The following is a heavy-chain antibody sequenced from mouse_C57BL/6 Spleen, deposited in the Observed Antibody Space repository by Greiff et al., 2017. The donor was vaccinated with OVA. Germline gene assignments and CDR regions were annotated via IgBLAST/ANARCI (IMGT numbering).Heavy chain of an antibody. J-gene: IGHJ1*03. CDR3: ARQGTTVVGDWYFDV. CDR2: ISSGGSYT. Sequence: EVQVVESGGDLVKPGGSLKLSCAASGFTFSSYGMSWVRQTPDKRLEWVATISSGGSYTYYPDSVKGRFTISRDNAKNTLYLQMSSLKSEDTAMYYCARQGTTVVGDWYFDVWGTGTTVTVSS. D-gene: IGHD1-1*01. CDR1: GFTFSSYG. V-gene: IGHV5-6*01.